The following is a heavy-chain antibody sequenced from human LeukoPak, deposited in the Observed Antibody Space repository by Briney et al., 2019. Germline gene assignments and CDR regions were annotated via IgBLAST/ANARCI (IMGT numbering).Heavy chain of an antibody. J-gene: IGHJ4*02. D-gene: IGHD6-19*01. CDR3: AKDIVAEAVAGTGVDY. CDR1: EFSVGSNY. V-gene: IGHV3-66*02. CDR2: IYSGGST. Sequence: GGSLRLSCAASEFSVGSNYMTWVRQAPGKGLEWVSLIYSGGSTYYADSVKGRFTISRDNSKNTLYLQMNSLRAEDTAVYYCAKDIVAEAVAGTGVDYWGQGTLVTVSS.